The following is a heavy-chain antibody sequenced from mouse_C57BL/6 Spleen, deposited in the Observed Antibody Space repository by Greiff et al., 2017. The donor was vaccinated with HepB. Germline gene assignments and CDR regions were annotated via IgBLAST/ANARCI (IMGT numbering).Heavy chain of an antibody. CDR3: AKYYYGSSPFDY. D-gene: IGHD1-1*01. J-gene: IGHJ2*01. CDR2: IYPGDGDT. CDR1: GYAFSSSW. V-gene: IGHV1-82*01. Sequence: QVQLKQSGPELVKPGASVKISCKASGYAFSSSWMNWVKQRPGKGLEWIGRIYPGDGDTNYNGKFKGKATLTADKSSSTAYMQLSSLTSEDSAVYFCAKYYYGSSPFDYWGQGTTLTVSS.